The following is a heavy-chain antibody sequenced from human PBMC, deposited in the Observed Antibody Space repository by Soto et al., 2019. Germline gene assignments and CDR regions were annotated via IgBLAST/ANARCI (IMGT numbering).Heavy chain of an antibody. V-gene: IGHV3-53*01. Sequence: GGSLRLSCAASGFTVSSNYMSWVRQAPGKGLEWVSVIYSGGSTYYADSVKGRFTISRDNSKNTLYLQMNSLRAEDTAVYYCARDKQGHDGGDYYYYYGMDVWGQGTTVTVSS. CDR1: GFTVSSNY. J-gene: IGHJ6*02. CDR3: ARDKQGHDGGDYYYYYGMDV. CDR2: IYSGGST. D-gene: IGHD3-16*01.